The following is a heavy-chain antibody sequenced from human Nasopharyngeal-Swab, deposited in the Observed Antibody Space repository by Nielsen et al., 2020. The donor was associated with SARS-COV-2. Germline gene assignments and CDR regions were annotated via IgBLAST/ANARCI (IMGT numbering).Heavy chain of an antibody. Sequence: GGSLRLSCSASGFTFSSYWMHWVRHLPGKGLVWVSRISTDGSGTNYADSVKGRFTVSRDNAKNTLYLQMNSLRAEDTAVYYCARREGFCSGGTCYLDYWGQGTLVTVSS. CDR1: GFTFSSYW. CDR3: ARREGFCSGGTCYLDY. CDR2: ISTDGSGT. J-gene: IGHJ4*02. V-gene: IGHV3-74*01. D-gene: IGHD2-15*01.